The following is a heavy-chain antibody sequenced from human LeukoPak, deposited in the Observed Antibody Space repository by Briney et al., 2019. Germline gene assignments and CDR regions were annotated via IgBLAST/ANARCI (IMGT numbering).Heavy chain of an antibody. D-gene: IGHD6-13*01. Sequence: ASVKVSCKASGYTFTGYYMHWVRQAPGQGLEWMGWINPSGGRTSYAQKFQGRVTMTRDMSTSTVYMELSSLRSEDTAVYYCARGDGEAAPLWENWFDPWGQGTLVTVSS. CDR2: INPSGGRT. J-gene: IGHJ5*02. CDR1: GYTFTGYY. CDR3: ARGDGEAAPLWENWFDP. V-gene: IGHV1-46*01.